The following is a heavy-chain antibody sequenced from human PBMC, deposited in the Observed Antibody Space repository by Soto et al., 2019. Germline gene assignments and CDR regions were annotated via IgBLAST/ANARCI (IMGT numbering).Heavy chain of an antibody. CDR2: IYYSGST. CDR1: GCSISSYY. V-gene: IGHV4-59*08. J-gene: IGHJ5*02. CDR3: ARTPGVVVVAATPTWFDP. Sequence: PSETLSLTCTVSGCSISSYYWSWIRQPPGKGLEWIGYIYYSGSTNYNPSLKSRVTISVDTSKNQFSLKLSSVTAADTAVYYCARTPGVVVVAATPTWFDPWGQGTLVTVSS. D-gene: IGHD2-15*01.